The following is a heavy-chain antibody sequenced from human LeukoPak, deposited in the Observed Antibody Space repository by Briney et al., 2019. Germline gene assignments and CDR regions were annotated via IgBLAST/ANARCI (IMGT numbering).Heavy chain of an antibody. D-gene: IGHD2/OR15-2a*01. V-gene: IGHV1-69*04. CDR1: GGTFSSYA. J-gene: IGHJ4*02. CDR3: ARGGMFVNARPSDH. CDR2: IIPIFGIA. Sequence: ASVKVSCKASGGTFSSYAISWVRQAPGQGLEWMGRIIPIFGIANYAQKFQGRVTITADKSTSTAYMELSSLRSEDTAVYYCARGGMFVNARPSDHWGRGTLVTVSS.